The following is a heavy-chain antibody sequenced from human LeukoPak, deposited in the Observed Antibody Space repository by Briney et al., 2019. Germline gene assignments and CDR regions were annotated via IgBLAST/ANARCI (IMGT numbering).Heavy chain of an antibody. CDR2: IYYSGST. CDR1: GGSSSSYY. CDR3: AREGGVPAAIGAAFDI. Sequence: SETLSLTCTVSGGSSSSYYWSWIRQPPGKGPEWIGYIYYSGSTNYNPSLKSRVTISVDTSKNQFSLKLSSVTAADTAVYYCAREGGVPAAIGAAFDIWGQGTMVTVSS. D-gene: IGHD2-2*01. V-gene: IGHV4-59*01. J-gene: IGHJ3*02.